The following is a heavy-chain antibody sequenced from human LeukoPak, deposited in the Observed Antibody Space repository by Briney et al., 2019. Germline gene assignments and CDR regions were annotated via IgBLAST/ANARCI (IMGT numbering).Heavy chain of an antibody. D-gene: IGHD3-22*01. CDR1: GGSISSYY. CDR2: IYYSGST. J-gene: IGHJ4*02. Sequence: SETLSLTCTVSGGSISSYYWSWIRQPPGKGLEWIGYIYYSGSTNYNPSLKSRVTISVDTSKNQFSLKLSSVTAADTAVYYCARAYYYDSSAGFDYWGQGTLVTVSS. CDR3: ARAYYYDSSAGFDY. V-gene: IGHV4-59*08.